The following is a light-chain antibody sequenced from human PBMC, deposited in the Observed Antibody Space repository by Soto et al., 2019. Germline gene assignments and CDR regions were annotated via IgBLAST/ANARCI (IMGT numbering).Light chain of an antibody. CDR3: QQFGSSVT. CDR1: QSVSSTY. J-gene: IGKJ5*01. CDR2: RTS. V-gene: IGKV3-20*01. Sequence: EIVLTQSPGPLSLSPGERATLSCRASQSVSSTYLSCYQQKPGQAPRLLIYRTSPRATGIPDRFSGSGSGTDFTLTISRLEPEDFAVYYCQQFGSSVTFGQGTRLEIK.